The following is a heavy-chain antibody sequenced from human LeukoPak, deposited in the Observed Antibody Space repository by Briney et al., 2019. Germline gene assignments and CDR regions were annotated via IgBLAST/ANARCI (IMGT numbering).Heavy chain of an antibody. Sequence: GSLRLSCAASGFTFTNYAMSWVRQAPGKGLEWVSSIHYSGGSTYYADSVKGRFTISRDNSKNTLYLQLNSLRAEDTAVYYCAKDITAPGDYWGQGTLVTVSS. CDR2: IHYSGGST. V-gene: IGHV3-23*01. J-gene: IGHJ4*02. CDR3: AKDITAPGDY. CDR1: GFTFTNYA. D-gene: IGHD5-18*01.